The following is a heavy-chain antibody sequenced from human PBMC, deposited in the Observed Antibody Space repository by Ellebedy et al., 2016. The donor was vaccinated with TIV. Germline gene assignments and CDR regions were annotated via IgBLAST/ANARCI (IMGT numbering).Heavy chain of an antibody. CDR3: ARDQMATIPY. V-gene: IGHV3-48*01. D-gene: IGHD5-24*01. Sequence: GESLKISCAASGFTFSSYSMNWVRQAPGKGLEWISYINSGSSSIYYADSVKGRFTISRDIAKNSLYLQMNSLRAEDTAVYYCARDQMATIPYWGQGTLVTVSS. CDR1: GFTFSSYS. J-gene: IGHJ4*02. CDR2: INSGSSSI.